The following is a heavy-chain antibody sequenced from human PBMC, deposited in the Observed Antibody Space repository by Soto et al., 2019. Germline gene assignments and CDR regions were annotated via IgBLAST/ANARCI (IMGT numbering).Heavy chain of an antibody. V-gene: IGHV4-39*01. Sequence: QLQLQESGPGLVKPSETLSLTCTVSGGSISSSSYYWGWIRQPPGKGLEWIGSIYYSGSTYYNPSLKSRVTISVDTSKNQFSLKLSSVTAADTAVYYCATPGAYYYGSGSYYNVHDAFDIWGQGTMVTVSS. CDR3: ATPGAYYYGSGSYYNVHDAFDI. D-gene: IGHD3-10*01. J-gene: IGHJ3*02. CDR1: GGSISSSSYY. CDR2: IYYSGST.